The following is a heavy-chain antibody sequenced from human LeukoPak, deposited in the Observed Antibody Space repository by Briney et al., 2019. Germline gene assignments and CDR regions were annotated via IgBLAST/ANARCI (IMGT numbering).Heavy chain of an antibody. CDR3: ARESAPRGYSYGPYYSYYYMDV. D-gene: IGHD5-18*01. CDR2: IKQDGSEK. V-gene: IGHV3-7*01. CDR1: GFTFSSNW. J-gene: IGHJ6*03. Sequence: GGSPRLSCAASGFTFSSNWMSWVRQAPGKGLEWVANIKQDGSEKYYVDSVKGRFTISRDNAKNSLYLQMNSLRAEDTAVYYCARESAPRGYSYGPYYSYYYMDVWGKGTTVTVSS.